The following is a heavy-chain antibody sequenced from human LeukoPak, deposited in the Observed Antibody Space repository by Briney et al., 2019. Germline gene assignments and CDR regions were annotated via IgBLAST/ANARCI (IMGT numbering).Heavy chain of an antibody. Sequence: SETLSLTCTVSGGSISSYYWSWIRQPPGKGLEWIGYIYYSGSTNYNPSLKSRVTISVDTSKNQFSLKLSSVTAADTAVYYCARVGSTIDYWGQGTPVTVSS. CDR1: GGSISSYY. J-gene: IGHJ4*02. CDR3: ARVGSTIDY. V-gene: IGHV4-59*01. D-gene: IGHD1-26*01. CDR2: IYYSGST.